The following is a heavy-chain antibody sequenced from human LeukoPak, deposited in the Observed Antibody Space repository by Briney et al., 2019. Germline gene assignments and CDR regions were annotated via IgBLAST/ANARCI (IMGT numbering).Heavy chain of an antibody. CDR3: AKDLERITGTTGNDY. V-gene: IGHV3-30*18. J-gene: IGHJ4*02. Sequence: GGSLRLSCVASGFNFRHYGIHWVRQAPGKGPQWVAVISYAGNNSYYADSVKGRFTVFRDNSKNTAFLQMKNLRDEDTAVYYCAKDLERITGTTGNDYWGQGTLVTVSS. CDR2: ISYAGNNS. CDR1: GFNFRHYG. D-gene: IGHD1-14*01.